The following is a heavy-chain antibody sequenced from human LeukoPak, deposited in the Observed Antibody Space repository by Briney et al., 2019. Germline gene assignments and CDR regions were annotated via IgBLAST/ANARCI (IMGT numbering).Heavy chain of an antibody. CDR3: ARDDANYYDSSGYDY. D-gene: IGHD3-22*01. J-gene: IGHJ4*02. V-gene: IGHV3-21*01. Sequence: PGGSLRLSCAASGFTFSSYSMNWVRQAPGKGLEWVSSISSSSSYIYYADSVKGRFTISRDNAKNSLYLQMNSLRAEDTAVYHCARDDANYYDSSGYDYWGQGTLVTVSS. CDR1: GFTFSSYS. CDR2: ISSSSSYI.